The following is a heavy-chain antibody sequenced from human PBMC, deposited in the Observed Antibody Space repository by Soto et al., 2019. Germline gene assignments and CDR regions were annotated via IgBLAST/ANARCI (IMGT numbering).Heavy chain of an antibody. CDR2: IVVGSGNT. CDR1: GFTFTSSA. J-gene: IGHJ4*02. D-gene: IGHD5-18*01. CDR3: AADPRGIQLWFPPDY. Sequence: QMQLVQSGPEVKKPGTSVKVSCKASGFTFTSSAVQWVRQARGQRLEWIGWIVVGSGNTNYAQKFQERVTITRDMSTSTAYMEQSSLRSEDTAVYYRAADPRGIQLWFPPDYWGQGTLVTVSS. V-gene: IGHV1-58*01.